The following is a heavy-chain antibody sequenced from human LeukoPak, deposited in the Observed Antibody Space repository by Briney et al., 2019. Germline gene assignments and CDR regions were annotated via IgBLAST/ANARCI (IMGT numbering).Heavy chain of an antibody. Sequence: SQTLSLTCTVSGGSISSGGYYWSWIRRHPGKGLEWIGYIYYSGSTYYNPSLKSRVTISVDTSKNQFSLKLSSVTAADTAVYYCARAVITMVRGVIDPWGQGTLVTVSS. J-gene: IGHJ5*02. CDR2: IYYSGST. D-gene: IGHD3-10*01. CDR1: GGSISSGGYY. V-gene: IGHV4-31*03. CDR3: ARAVITMVRGVIDP.